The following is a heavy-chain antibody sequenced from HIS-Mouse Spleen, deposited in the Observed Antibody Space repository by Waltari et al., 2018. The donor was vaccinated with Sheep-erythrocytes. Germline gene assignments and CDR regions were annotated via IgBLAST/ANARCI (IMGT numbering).Heavy chain of an antibody. Sequence: QVQLVQSGAEVTKPGASVKVSCKASGYTFTGYYMHWVRQAPGQGLEWMGWINPNSWDTSISTAYMELSRLRSDDTAVYYCARGYCSSTSCYGYFQHWGQGTLVTVSS. D-gene: IGHD2-2*01. CDR3: ARGYCSSTSCYGYFQH. V-gene: IGHV1-2*02. J-gene: IGHJ1*01. CDR2: INPNS. CDR1: GYTFTGYY.